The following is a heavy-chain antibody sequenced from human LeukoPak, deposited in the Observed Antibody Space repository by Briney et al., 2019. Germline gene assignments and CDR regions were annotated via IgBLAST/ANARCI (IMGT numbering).Heavy chain of an antibody. CDR1: GFIFSNAW. V-gene: IGHV3-15*01. J-gene: IGHJ4*02. CDR2: IKSKTDGGTT. CDR3: TTLRGFGLDY. D-gene: IGHD3/OR15-3a*01. Sequence: SGGSLRLSCAASGFIFSNAWMSWVRQAPGKGLEWVGRIKSKTDGGTTDYAAPVKGRLTISRDDSKNTLYLQMNSLKTDDTAVYYCTTLRGFGLDYWGQGTLVTVSS.